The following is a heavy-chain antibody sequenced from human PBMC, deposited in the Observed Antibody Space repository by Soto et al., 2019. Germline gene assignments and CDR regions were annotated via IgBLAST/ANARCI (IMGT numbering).Heavy chain of an antibody. J-gene: IGHJ5*02. CDR2: IYWDEDK. D-gene: IGHD2-2*03. Sequence: QITLKESGPTPVKPTQTLTLTCTFSGFSLTTSGVGVGWIRQPPGKALEWLALIYWDEDKRYSPSLRSRLTISNDTAKDQVVLTLSNFVPLDTATYYCVRSSRGLGSTVKWFDRWGQGIQVNVSS. CDR3: VRSSRGLGSTVKWFDR. V-gene: IGHV2-5*02. CDR1: GFSLTTSGVG.